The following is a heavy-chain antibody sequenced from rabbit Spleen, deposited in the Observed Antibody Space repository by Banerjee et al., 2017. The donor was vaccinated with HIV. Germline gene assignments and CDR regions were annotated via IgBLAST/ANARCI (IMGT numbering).Heavy chain of an antibody. V-gene: IGHV1S40*01. Sequence: QSLEESGGGLVKPGASLTLTCKASGFSFNSGYDMCWVRQAPGKGLEWVACAYAGSSGSTYSATWAKGRFTISKTSSTTVTLQMTSLTAADTATYFCARDLTGVIGWNFYLWGQGT. D-gene: IGHD1-1*01. CDR3: ARDLTGVIGWNFYL. J-gene: IGHJ3*01. CDR2: AYAGSSGST. CDR1: GFSFNSGYD.